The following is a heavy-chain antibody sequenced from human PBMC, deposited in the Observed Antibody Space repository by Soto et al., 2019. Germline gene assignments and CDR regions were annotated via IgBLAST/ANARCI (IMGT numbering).Heavy chain of an antibody. J-gene: IGHJ4*02. CDR2: ISWNSGSI. CDR1: GFTFDNYA. V-gene: IGHV3-9*01. Sequence: GRSLRLSCAASGFTFDNYAMHWVRQAPGKGLEWVSGISWNSGSIDYADSVKGRFTISRDNAKNSLYLQMNSLRAEDTALYYCAKDSNYALDYWGQGTLVTVSS. D-gene: IGHD3-16*01. CDR3: AKDSNYALDY.